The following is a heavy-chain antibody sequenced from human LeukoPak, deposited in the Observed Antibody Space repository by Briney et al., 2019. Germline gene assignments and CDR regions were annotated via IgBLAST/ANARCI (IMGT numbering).Heavy chain of an antibody. J-gene: IGHJ4*02. Sequence: GGSLRLSCAASGFTFSTYIMNWVRQTPGKGLEWVSSIGTSTSYIYYADSVKGRFTISRDDAKNLLYLDMNSLRAEDTAVYYCARGHTAVTRHFDFWGQGTLVTVSS. CDR1: GFTFSTYI. CDR2: IGTSTSYI. CDR3: ARGHTAVTRHFDF. D-gene: IGHD4-17*01. V-gene: IGHV3-21*01.